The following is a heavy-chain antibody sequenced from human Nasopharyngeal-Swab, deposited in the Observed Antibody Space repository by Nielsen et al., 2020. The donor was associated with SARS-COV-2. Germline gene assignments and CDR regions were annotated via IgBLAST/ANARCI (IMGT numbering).Heavy chain of an antibody. Sequence: SVKVSCKASGGTFSSYAISWVRQAPGQGLEWVGGIIPIFGTANYAQKFQGRVTITADESTSTAYMELSSLRSEDTAVYYCARNPGYYDFWSGYPNWFDPWGQGTLVTVSS. J-gene: IGHJ5*02. CDR1: GGTFSSYA. CDR3: ARNPGYYDFWSGYPNWFDP. D-gene: IGHD3-3*01. V-gene: IGHV1-69*13. CDR2: IIPIFGTA.